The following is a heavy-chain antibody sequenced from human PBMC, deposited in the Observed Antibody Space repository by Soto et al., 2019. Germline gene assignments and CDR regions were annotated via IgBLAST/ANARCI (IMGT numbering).Heavy chain of an antibody. V-gene: IGHV3-30-3*01. CDR1: GCTFSSYA. J-gene: IGHJ6*02. Sequence: GSLVLSGAASGCTFSSYAMHWVRQAPGKGLEWVAVISYDGSNKYYADSVKVRFTISRDNSKNTLYLQMNSLRAEDTAVYYCARAKVYSDSSGYYSYYYGMDVWGQGTKVTVSS. CDR2: ISYDGSNK. CDR3: ARAKVYSDSSGYYSYYYGMDV. D-gene: IGHD3-22*01.